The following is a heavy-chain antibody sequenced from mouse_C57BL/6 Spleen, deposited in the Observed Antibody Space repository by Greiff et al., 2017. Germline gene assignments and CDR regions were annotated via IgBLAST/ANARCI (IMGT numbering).Heavy chain of an antibody. CDR1: GYTFTSYW. CDR3: ARSPITTVVATVDY. V-gene: IGHV1-59*01. CDR2: IDPSDSYT. D-gene: IGHD1-1*01. J-gene: IGHJ2*01. Sequence: VQLQQPGAELVRPGTSVKLSCKASGYTFTSYWMHWVKQRPGQGLEWFGVIDPSDSYTNYNQKFKGKATLTVDTSSRTAYMQLSSLTSADSAVYYCARSPITTVVATVDYWGQGTTLTVSS.